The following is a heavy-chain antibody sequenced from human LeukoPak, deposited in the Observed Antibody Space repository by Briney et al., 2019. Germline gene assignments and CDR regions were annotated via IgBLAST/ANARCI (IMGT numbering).Heavy chain of an antibody. CDR3: ARLPGMYSGSYFFDY. CDR1: GYSFTSYW. D-gene: IGHD1-26*01. Sequence: GESLKISCKGSGYSFTSYWTGWVRQMPGKGLEWMGIIYPGDSDTRYSPSFQGQVTISADKSISTAYLQWSSLKASDTAMYYCARLPGMYSGSYFFDYWGQGTLVTVSS. J-gene: IGHJ4*02. V-gene: IGHV5-51*01. CDR2: IYPGDSDT.